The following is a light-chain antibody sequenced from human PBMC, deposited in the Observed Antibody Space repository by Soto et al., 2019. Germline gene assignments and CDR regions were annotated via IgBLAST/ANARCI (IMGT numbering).Light chain of an antibody. CDR1: SSDVGAYKY. CDR2: DVT. V-gene: IGLV2-11*01. Sequence: QSALTQPRSVSGSPGQSVTISCTGTSSDVGAYKYVSWYQQHPGKAPKLILYDVTKRPSGVPDRFSGSKSGNTASLIISGLQAEDEADYYCCSFAGSYTHVVFGGGTKLTVL. CDR3: CSFAGSYTHVV. J-gene: IGLJ2*01.